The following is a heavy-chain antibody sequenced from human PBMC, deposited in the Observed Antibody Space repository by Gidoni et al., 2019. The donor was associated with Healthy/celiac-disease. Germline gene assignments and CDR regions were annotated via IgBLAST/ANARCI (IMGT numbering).Heavy chain of an antibody. CDR3: ARGPVDY. CDR2: IYTSGST. J-gene: IGHJ4*02. V-gene: IGHV4-61*02. Sequence: QVQLQESGPGLVKPSQTLSLTCTVSGGSISSGSYYWSWIRQPAGKGLEWIGRIYTSGSTNYNPSLKSRVTISVDTSKNQFSLKLSSVTAADTAVYYCARGPVDYWGQGTLVTVSS. CDR1: GGSISSGSYY.